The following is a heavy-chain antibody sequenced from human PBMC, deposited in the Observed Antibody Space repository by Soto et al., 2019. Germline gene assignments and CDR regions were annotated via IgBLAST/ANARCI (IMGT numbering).Heavy chain of an antibody. CDR3: ARAEHNVLEDYYGSGTFGY. CDR2: IYYSGST. CDR1: GVSISSGDYY. D-gene: IGHD3-10*01. Sequence: SETLSLTCTVSGVSISSGDYYWSWIRQPPGKGLKWIGYIYYSGSTYYNPSLKSRVTISVDTSKNQFSLKLSSVTAADTAVYYCARAEHNVLEDYYGSGTFGYWGQGTLVTVSS. J-gene: IGHJ4*02. V-gene: IGHV4-30-4*01.